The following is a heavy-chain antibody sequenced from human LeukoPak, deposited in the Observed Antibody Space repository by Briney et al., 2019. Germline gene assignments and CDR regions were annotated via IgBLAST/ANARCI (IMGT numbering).Heavy chain of an antibody. CDR3: AKDRFTYMDV. D-gene: IGHD3-3*01. CDR1: GFTLSSYG. CDR2: IRYDGSHK. Sequence: GGALRLSCAASGFTLSSYGMHWVRQAPGKGLEWVAFIRYDGSHKYYAESVKGRFTFSRDKSKNTLYLQLNSLRTEDTAVYYCAKDRFTYMDVWGKGTTVTVSS. J-gene: IGHJ6*03. V-gene: IGHV3-30*02.